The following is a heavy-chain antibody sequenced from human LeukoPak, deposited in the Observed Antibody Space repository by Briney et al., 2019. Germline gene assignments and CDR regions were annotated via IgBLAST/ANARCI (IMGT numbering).Heavy chain of an antibody. CDR2: IYYSGNT. CDR1: GVSISSSNSY. D-gene: IGHD3-10*01. Sequence: PSETLSLTCTVSGVSISSSNSYWGWIRQPPGKGLEWIGSIYYSGNTYYNASLKSQVTISVDTSKSQFSLKLSSVTAADTAVFYCARDLGFLTGEAFDIWGQGTLVSVSS. CDR3: ARDLGFLTGEAFDI. V-gene: IGHV4-39*07. J-gene: IGHJ3*02.